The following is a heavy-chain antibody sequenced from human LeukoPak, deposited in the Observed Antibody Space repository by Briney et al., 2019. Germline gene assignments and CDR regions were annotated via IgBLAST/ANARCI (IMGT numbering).Heavy chain of an antibody. CDR3: AREEESVGN. J-gene: IGHJ4*02. CDR1: GFSFDRFT. D-gene: IGHD4-23*01. Sequence: PGGSLRLSCAASGFSFDRFTMNWVRQAPGKGLEWVSSISIRNTYIHYADSVKGRFTISRDNSKNTLYLQMNSLRAEDTAVYYCAREEESVGNWGQGTLVTVSS. CDR2: ISIRNTYI. V-gene: IGHV3-21*04.